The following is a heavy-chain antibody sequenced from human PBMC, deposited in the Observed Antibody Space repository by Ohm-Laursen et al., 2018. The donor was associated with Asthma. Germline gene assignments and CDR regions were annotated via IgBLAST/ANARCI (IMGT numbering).Heavy chain of an antibody. D-gene: IGHD2-15*01. V-gene: IGHV4-30-4*01. J-gene: IGHJ6*02. Sequence: SQTLSLTCTVSGGSISSGDYYWSWIRQPPGKGLEWIGYIYYSGSTYYNPSLKSRVTISVDTSKNQFSLKLSSVTAADTAVYYCARAATGGYCSGGSCLNNPTYYYYGMDVWGQGTTVTVSS. CDR1: GGSISSGDYY. CDR2: IYYSGST. CDR3: ARAATGGYCSGGSCLNNPTYYYYGMDV.